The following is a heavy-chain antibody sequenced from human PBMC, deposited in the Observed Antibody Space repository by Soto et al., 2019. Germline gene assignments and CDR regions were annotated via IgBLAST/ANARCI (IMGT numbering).Heavy chain of an antibody. Sequence: QVQLVQSGAEVKKPGSSVKVSCKASGGSLSNYGISWVRQAHGQGLEWMGAIIPVFGTPNYAQKFQDRVTITADESTTTVYMEVRSLTSEDTAVYYCARGDATKIVVTTYYAMDVWGQGTTVTVSS. CDR3: ARGDATKIVVTTYYAMDV. V-gene: IGHV1-69*12. CDR1: GGSLSNYG. D-gene: IGHD3-22*01. J-gene: IGHJ6*02. CDR2: IIPVFGTP.